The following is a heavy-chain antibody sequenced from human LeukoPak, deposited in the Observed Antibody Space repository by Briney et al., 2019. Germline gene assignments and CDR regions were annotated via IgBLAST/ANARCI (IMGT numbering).Heavy chain of an antibody. CDR3: ARVGYDFDD. D-gene: IGHD1-1*01. CDR1: GYTFTGYY. V-gene: IGHV1-2*02. Sequence: PRASVKVSCKASGYTFTGYYMHWVRQAPGQGLEWMGWINPNSGGTNYAQKFQGRVNMTRDTSTSTVYMELSSLTSDDTAVYYCARVGYDFDDWGQGTLVSVSS. CDR2: INPNSGGT. J-gene: IGHJ4*02.